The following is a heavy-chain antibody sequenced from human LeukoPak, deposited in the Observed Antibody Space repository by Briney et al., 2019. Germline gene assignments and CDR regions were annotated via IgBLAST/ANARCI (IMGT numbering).Heavy chain of an antibody. CDR3: ARQRRVVTPWHCMDF. CDR1: GFTLDRYW. V-gene: IGHV3-7*01. D-gene: IGHD2-2*01. CDR2: IKQNGRET. J-gene: IGHJ6*03. Sequence: GGSLRLSCEVSGFTLDRYWMSWVRQPPGKGLEWVANIKQNGRETHYVDSVKGRFTISRDNAKNSLYLQMNSLRVEDTAEYYCARQRRVVTPWHCMDFWGKGTTVIVS.